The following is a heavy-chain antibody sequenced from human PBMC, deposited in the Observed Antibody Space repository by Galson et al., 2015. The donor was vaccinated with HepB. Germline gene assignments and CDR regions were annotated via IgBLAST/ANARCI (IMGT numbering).Heavy chain of an antibody. Sequence: SLRLSCAASGFTFSSYAMHWVRQAPGKGLEWVAVISYDGSNKYYADSVKGRFTISRDNSKNTLYLQMNSLRAEDTAVYYCARDSRYCSSTSCHPRNWFDPWGQGTLVTVSS. D-gene: IGHD2-2*01. V-gene: IGHV3-30-3*01. CDR2: ISYDGSNK. CDR1: GFTFSSYA. CDR3: ARDSRYCSSTSCHPRNWFDP. J-gene: IGHJ5*02.